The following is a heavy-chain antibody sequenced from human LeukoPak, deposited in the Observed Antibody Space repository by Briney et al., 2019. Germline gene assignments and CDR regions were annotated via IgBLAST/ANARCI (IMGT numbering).Heavy chain of an antibody. V-gene: IGHV1-18*01. CDR3: AIGSTYYYDSSGYYWAFDI. CDR1: GGTFSSYE. D-gene: IGHD3-22*01. J-gene: IGHJ3*02. Sequence: ASVKVSCKASGGTFSSYEISWVRQAPGQGLEWMGWISAYNGNTNYAQKLQGRVTMTTDTSTSTAYMELRSLRSDDTAVYYCAIGSTYYYDSSGYYWAFDIWGQGTMVTVSS. CDR2: ISAYNGNT.